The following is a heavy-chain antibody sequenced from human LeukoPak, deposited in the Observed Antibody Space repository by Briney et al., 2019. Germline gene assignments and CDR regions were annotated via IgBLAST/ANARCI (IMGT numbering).Heavy chain of an antibody. CDR3: ARGGDCSSTSCYSAYYYYYMDV. CDR2: INPNSGGT. J-gene: IGHJ6*03. CDR1: GYTFTSYG. V-gene: IGHV1-2*02. Sequence: ASVKVSCKASGYTFTSYGISWVRQAPGQGLEWMGWINPNSGGTNYAQKFQGRVTMTRDTSISTAYMELSRLRSDDTAVYYCARGGDCSSTSCYSAYYYYYMDVWGKGTTVTISS. D-gene: IGHD2-2*03.